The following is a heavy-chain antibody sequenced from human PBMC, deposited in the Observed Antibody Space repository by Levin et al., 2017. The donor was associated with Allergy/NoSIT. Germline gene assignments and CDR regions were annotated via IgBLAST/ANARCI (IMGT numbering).Heavy chain of an antibody. V-gene: IGHV5-51*01. CDR3: ARRGTRDYYYYMDV. J-gene: IGHJ6*03. CDR1: GYSFTSYW. D-gene: IGHD1-1*01. CDR2: IYPGDSDT. Sequence: GGSLRLSCQGSGYSFTSYWIGWVRQMPGKGLEWMGIIYPGDSDTRYSPSFQGQVTISADKSISTAYLQCSSLKASDTAIYYCARRGTRDYYYYMDVWGKGTTVTVSS.